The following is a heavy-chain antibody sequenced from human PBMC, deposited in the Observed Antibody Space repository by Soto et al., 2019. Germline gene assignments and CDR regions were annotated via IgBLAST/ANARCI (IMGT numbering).Heavy chain of an antibody. D-gene: IGHD2-21*02. J-gene: IGHJ1*01. V-gene: IGHV3-30-3*01. CDR3: ARDPIVVVTAITPAEYFQH. CDR1: GFTFRSNT. CDR2: ISYDGSKK. Sequence: HPGGSLRLSCAASGFTFRSNTLHWVRQAPGKGLEWVAVISYDGSKKYYADSVKGRFTISRDDSKNTLYLQMNSLRVEDTAVYYCARDPIVVVTAITPAEYFQHWGQGTLVTVSS.